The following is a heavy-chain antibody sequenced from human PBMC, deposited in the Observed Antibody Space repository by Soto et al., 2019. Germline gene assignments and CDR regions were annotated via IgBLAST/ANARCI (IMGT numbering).Heavy chain of an antibody. CDR1: GFTFDSYA. J-gene: IGHJ4*02. Sequence: GGSLRRSCVASGFTFDSYAMNWVRQAPGKGLEWISWIGPSSSETEYSDSVQGRFTISRDDSNSIAYLQMSSLQVDDSAVYYCTSAESPGMSYFFDSWGQGVLVTVSS. CDR2: IGPSSSET. V-gene: IGHV3-48*01. CDR3: TSAESPGMSYFFDS.